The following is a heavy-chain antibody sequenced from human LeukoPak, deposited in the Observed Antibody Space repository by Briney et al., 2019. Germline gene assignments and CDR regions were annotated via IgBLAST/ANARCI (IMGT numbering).Heavy chain of an antibody. J-gene: IGHJ4*02. V-gene: IGHV1-58*01. D-gene: IGHD5-18*01. CDR2: IVVGSGNT. CDR1: GFTFTSSA. CDR3: ARDHRMGVIQLWLGEFDY. Sequence: SVKVSCKASGFTFTSSAVQWVRQARGQRLEWIGWIVVGSGNTNYAQKFQERVTITRDMSTSTAYMELSSLRSEDTAVYYCARDHRMGVIQLWLGEFDYWGQGTLVTVSS.